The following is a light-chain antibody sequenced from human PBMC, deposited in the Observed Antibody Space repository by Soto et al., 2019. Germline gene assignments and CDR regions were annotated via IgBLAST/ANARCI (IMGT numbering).Light chain of an antibody. CDR2: WAS. CDR3: QQYYSTPRT. Sequence: DIVMTQSPDSLAVSLGERATINCKSSQSVLYSSNNKNYLAWYQQKPGQPPKLLIYWASTRESGVPDRFSGSGSGTDFTLTISSLQAEDEAVYYCQQYYSTPRTFGQGNKVEIK. V-gene: IGKV4-1*01. J-gene: IGKJ1*01. CDR1: QSVLYSSNNKNY.